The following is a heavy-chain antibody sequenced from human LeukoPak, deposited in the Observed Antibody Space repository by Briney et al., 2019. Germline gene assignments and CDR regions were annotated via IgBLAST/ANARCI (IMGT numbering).Heavy chain of an antibody. J-gene: IGHJ5*02. CDR3: AGARGYDSNFDP. V-gene: IGHV1-69*04. D-gene: IGHD3-22*01. CDR1: GGTFSSYA. CDR2: IIPILGIA. Sequence: GASVKVSCKASGGTFSSYAISWVRQAPGQGLEWMGRIIPILGIANYAQKFQGRVTITAGKSTSTAYMELSSLRSEDTAVYYCAGARGYDSNFDPWGQGTLVTVSS.